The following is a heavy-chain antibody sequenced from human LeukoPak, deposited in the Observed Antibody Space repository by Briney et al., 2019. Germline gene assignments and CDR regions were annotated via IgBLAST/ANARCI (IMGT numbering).Heavy chain of an antibody. CDR3: ARNPGYYDSSGYSPHFDY. Sequence: QSGGSLRLSCAASGFTFSSYAMHWVRQAPGKGLEWVAVISYDGSNKYYADPVKGRFTISRDNSKNTLYLQMNSLRAEDTAVYYCARNPGYYDSSGYSPHFDYWGQGTLVTVSS. D-gene: IGHD3-22*01. J-gene: IGHJ4*02. CDR2: ISYDGSNK. V-gene: IGHV3-30-3*01. CDR1: GFTFSSYA.